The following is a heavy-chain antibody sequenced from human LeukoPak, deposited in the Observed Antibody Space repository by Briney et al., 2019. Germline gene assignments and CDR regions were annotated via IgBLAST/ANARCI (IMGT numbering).Heavy chain of an antibody. Sequence: ASVKVSCKASGYTFTSYGISWVRQAPGQGLEWMGWISAYNGNTNYAQKLRGRVTMTTDTSTTTAYMELRSLRSDDTAVYYCARRSRFGELFDYWGQGTLVTVSS. D-gene: IGHD3-10*01. V-gene: IGHV1-18*01. CDR1: GYTFTSYG. CDR2: ISAYNGNT. CDR3: ARRSRFGELFDY. J-gene: IGHJ4*02.